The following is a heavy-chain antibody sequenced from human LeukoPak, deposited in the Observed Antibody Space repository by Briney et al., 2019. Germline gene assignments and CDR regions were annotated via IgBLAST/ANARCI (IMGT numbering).Heavy chain of an antibody. CDR3: AKPRKGPTQYSSGWFQLGRNFDY. CDR1: GFTFSDYY. J-gene: IGHJ4*02. CDR2: ISGSGGST. V-gene: IGHV3-23*01. D-gene: IGHD6-19*01. Sequence: GGSLRLSCAASGFTFSDYYMTWIRQAPGKGLEWVSAISGSGGSTYYADSVKGRFTISRGNSKNTLCLQMNSLRAEDTAVYYCAKPRKGPTQYSSGWFQLGRNFDYWGQGTLVTVSS.